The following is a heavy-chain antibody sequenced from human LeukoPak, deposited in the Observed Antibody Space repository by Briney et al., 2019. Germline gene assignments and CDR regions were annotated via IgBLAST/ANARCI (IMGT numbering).Heavy chain of an antibody. D-gene: IGHD5-18*01. V-gene: IGHV3-30-3*01. J-gene: IGHJ4*02. CDR3: ARGGDTAMVTIDY. CDR2: ISYDGSNK. Sequence: GRSLRLSCAASGFTFSSYAMHWVRQAPGKGLKWVAVISYDGSNKYYADSVKGRFTISRDNSKNTLYLQMNSLRAEDTAVYYCARGGDTAMVTIDYWGQGTLVTVSS. CDR1: GFTFSSYA.